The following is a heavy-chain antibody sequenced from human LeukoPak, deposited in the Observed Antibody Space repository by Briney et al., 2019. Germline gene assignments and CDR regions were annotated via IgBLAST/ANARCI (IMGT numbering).Heavy chain of an antibody. CDR1: GYTFTGYY. Sequence: VASVKVSCKASGYTFTGYYMHWVRQAPGQGLGWMGRINPNSGGTNYAQKFQGRVTMTRDTSISTAYMELSRLRSDDTAVYYCARDLNVVVVAAKQYYYYYGMDVWGQGTTVTVSS. V-gene: IGHV1-2*06. J-gene: IGHJ6*02. CDR3: ARDLNVVVVAAKQYYYYYGMDV. CDR2: INPNSGGT. D-gene: IGHD2-15*01.